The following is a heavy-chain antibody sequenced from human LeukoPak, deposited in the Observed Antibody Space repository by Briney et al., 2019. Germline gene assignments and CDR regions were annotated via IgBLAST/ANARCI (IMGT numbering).Heavy chain of an antibody. V-gene: IGHV4-39*01. J-gene: IGHJ4*02. CDR1: GGXINNTSY. CDR2: IYYSGST. Sequence: SETLSLTCTVSGGXINNTSYWAWIRQSPGKGLEWIGSIYYSGSTYYNPSLKSRVTISVDTSKSQFSLKLNSVTAADTAVYFCARHTYYVYLIDYWGQGTLVTVSS. D-gene: IGHD3-16*01. CDR3: ARHTYYVYLIDY.